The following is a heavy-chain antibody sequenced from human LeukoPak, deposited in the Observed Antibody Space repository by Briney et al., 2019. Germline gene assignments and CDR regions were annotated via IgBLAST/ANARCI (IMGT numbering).Heavy chain of an antibody. CDR1: GFTVSSNY. CDR3: ARLYSSGWYYFDY. J-gene: IGHJ4*02. CDR2: IYSGGST. Sequence: GGSLRLSCAASGFTVSSNYMSWVRQAPGKGLEWVSVIYSGGSTYYADSVKGRFTISRDNSKNTLYLQMNSLRAEDTAVYYCARLYSSGWYYFDYWGQGALVTVSS. D-gene: IGHD6-19*01. V-gene: IGHV3-53*01.